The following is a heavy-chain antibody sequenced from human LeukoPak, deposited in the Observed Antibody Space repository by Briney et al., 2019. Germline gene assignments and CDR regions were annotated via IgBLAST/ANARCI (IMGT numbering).Heavy chain of an antibody. CDR3: ANEDSGKD. V-gene: IGHV3-23*01. J-gene: IGHJ4*02. CDR1: GFTFSSYW. D-gene: IGHD3-10*01. CDR2: ISGSGGST. Sequence: GGSLRLSCAASGFTFSSYWMHWVRQAPGKGLVWVSGISGSGGSTYYADSVKGRFTISRDNSKNTLYLQMNSLGAEDTAVYYCANEDSGKDWGQGTLVTVSS.